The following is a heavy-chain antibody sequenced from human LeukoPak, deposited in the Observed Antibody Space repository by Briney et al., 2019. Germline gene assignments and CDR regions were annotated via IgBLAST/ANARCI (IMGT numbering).Heavy chain of an antibody. CDR1: GGSIIISNYY. J-gene: IGHJ4*02. V-gene: IGHV4-39*07. CDR2: IYHSGST. Sequence: SETLSLTCTVSGGSIIISNYYWGWIRQPPGKGLEWIGEIYHSGSTNYNPSLKSRVTISVDKSKNQFSLKLSSVTAADTAVYYCARGEYGSGSYYVEWGQGTLVTVSS. D-gene: IGHD3-10*01. CDR3: ARGEYGSGSYYVE.